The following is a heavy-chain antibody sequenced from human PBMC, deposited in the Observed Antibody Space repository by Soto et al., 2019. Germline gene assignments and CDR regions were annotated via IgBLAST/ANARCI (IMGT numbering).Heavy chain of an antibody. CDR3: TRDRYYGSGSYTDYYYYGMDV. D-gene: IGHD3-10*01. J-gene: IGHJ6*02. Sequence: SLRLSCTAFGFPFVDHAMSWFRQAPGNGLGWVVFIRSKAYGRTTEYAASVKGRFTISRDDSKSIAYLQMNRLKTEDTAVYYCTRDRYYGSGSYTDYYYYGMDVWGQGTTVTVSS. CDR1: GFPFVDHA. V-gene: IGHV3-49*03. CDR2: IRSKAYGRTT.